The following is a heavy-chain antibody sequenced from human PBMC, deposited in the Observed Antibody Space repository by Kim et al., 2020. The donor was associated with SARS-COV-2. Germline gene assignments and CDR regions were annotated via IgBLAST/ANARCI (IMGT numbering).Heavy chain of an antibody. CDR3: ARGAGWYNP. D-gene: IGHD1-1*01. Sequence: GRTTYNPCLQRRVTISGDTSKHQFSLKLSPMTAADTAVYYCARGAGWYNPWGRGTLVTVSS. J-gene: IGHJ5*02. V-gene: IGHV4-59*09. CDR2: GRT.